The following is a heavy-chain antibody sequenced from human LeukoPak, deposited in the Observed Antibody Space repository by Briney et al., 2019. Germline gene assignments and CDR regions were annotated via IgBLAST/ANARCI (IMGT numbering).Heavy chain of an antibody. CDR2: INSDGSTT. CDR3: ARVIYSGWEAELSD. CDR1: GFTFSSYW. J-gene: IGHJ4*02. V-gene: IGHV3-74*01. Sequence: GGSLRLSCAASGFTFSSYWMHWVRQAPGKGLVWVSRINSDGSTTHYADSVKGRFTISRDNAKNTLNLQMSSLRAEDTALYFCARVIYSGWEAELSDWGQGTLVTVSS. D-gene: IGHD6-19*01.